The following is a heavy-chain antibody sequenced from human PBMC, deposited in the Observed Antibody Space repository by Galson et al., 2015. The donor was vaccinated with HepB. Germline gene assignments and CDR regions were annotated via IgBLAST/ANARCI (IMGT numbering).Heavy chain of an antibody. Sequence: SETLSLTCTVSGGSISSYYWSWIRQPAGKGLEWIGRIYTSGSTNYNPSLKSRVTMSVDTSKNQFSLKLSSVTAADTAVYYCARVLRYFDGNDAFDIWGQGTMVTVSS. D-gene: IGHD3-9*01. V-gene: IGHV4-4*07. CDR3: ARVLRYFDGNDAFDI. J-gene: IGHJ3*02. CDR1: GGSISSYY. CDR2: IYTSGST.